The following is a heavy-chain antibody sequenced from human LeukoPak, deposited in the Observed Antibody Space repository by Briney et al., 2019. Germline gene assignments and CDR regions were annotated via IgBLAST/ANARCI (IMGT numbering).Heavy chain of an antibody. J-gene: IGHJ3*02. D-gene: IGHD4-23*01. V-gene: IGHV4-39*07. CDR3: ARESGNSPGDDAFDI. Sequence: SETLSLTCTVSGGSISSSSYYWGWIRQPPGKGLEWIGSIYYSGSTYYNPSLKSRVTISVDKSKNQFSLKLSSVTAADTAVYYCARESGNSPGDDAFDIWGQGTMVTVSS. CDR2: IYYSGST. CDR1: GGSISSSSYY.